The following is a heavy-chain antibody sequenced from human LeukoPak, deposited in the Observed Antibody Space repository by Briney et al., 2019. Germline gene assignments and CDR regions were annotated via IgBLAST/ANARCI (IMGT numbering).Heavy chain of an antibody. J-gene: IGHJ4*02. CDR2: IKQDGSEK. V-gene: IGHV3-7*01. D-gene: IGHD3-22*01. Sequence: GGSLRLSCAASGFTFSSYWMSWVRQAPGKGLEWVANIKQDGSEKYYVDSVKGRFTISRDNAKNSLYLQMNSLRAEDTAVYYCARDYYYDSSGYDLVLDYWGQGTLVTVSS. CDR3: ARDYYYDSSGYDLVLDY. CDR1: GFTFSSYW.